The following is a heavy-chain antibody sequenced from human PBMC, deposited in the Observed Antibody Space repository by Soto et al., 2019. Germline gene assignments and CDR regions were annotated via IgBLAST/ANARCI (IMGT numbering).Heavy chain of an antibody. J-gene: IGHJ4*02. V-gene: IGHV3-23*01. CDR1: GFTFSSYA. D-gene: IGHD1-7*01. CDR3: AKEPGTTFLGRLVY. Sequence: GVLRLSCAASGFTFSSYAMSWVRQPSGKGLEWVSGISGSGGTYYADSVKGRFTISRDNSKTTLYLQMNSLRAEYTAVYYCAKEPGTTFLGRLVYWGQGTLVTVSS. CDR2: ISGSGGT.